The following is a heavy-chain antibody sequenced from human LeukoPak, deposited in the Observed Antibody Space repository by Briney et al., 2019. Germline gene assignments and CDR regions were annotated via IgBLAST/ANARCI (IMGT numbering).Heavy chain of an antibody. D-gene: IGHD3-10*01. J-gene: IGHJ4*02. CDR1: GFTFSSYS. CDR2: ISTSSSYI. CDR3: ARPTYGSGNDY. V-gene: IGHV3-21*01. Sequence: GGSLRLSCAASGFTFSSYSMNWVRQAPGKGLEWVSSISTSSSYIHYADSVKGRFTISRDNAKNSLYLQMNSLRAEDTAVYYCARPTYGSGNDYWGQGALVTVSS.